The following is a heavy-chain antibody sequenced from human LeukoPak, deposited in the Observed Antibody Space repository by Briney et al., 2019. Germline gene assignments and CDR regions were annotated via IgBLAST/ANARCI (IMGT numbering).Heavy chain of an antibody. CDR2: INHSGST. Sequence: SETLSLTCTVSGGSISTYYWSWIRQPPGKGLEWIGEINHSGSTNYNPSLKSRVTISVDTSKNQFSLKLSSVTAADTAVYYCARASSYSSSWWPFDYWGQGTLVTVSS. CDR3: ARASSYSSSWWPFDY. D-gene: IGHD6-13*01. CDR1: GGSISTYY. J-gene: IGHJ4*02. V-gene: IGHV4-34*01.